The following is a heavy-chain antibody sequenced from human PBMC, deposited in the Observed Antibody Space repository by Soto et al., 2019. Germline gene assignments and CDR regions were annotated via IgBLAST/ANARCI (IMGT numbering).Heavy chain of an antibody. D-gene: IGHD3-10*01. Sequence: GGSLRLSCAASGFTFSSYAMHWVRQAPGKGLEWVAVISYDGSNKYYADSVKGRFTISRDNSKSTLYLQMNSLRAEDTAVYYCARDKSRGVIKNWFDPWGQGTLVTVSS. J-gene: IGHJ5*02. CDR2: ISYDGSNK. V-gene: IGHV3-30-3*01. CDR1: GFTFSSYA. CDR3: ARDKSRGVIKNWFDP.